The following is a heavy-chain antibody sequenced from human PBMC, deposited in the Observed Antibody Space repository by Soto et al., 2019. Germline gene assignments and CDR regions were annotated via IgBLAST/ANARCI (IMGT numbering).Heavy chain of an antibody. D-gene: IGHD6-6*01. CDR1: GCSFTSYW. CDR3: ARRGIAARPVYYYYGMDV. CDR2: IYPGDSDT. Sequence: XESLKISCTGSGCSFTSYWIGWVRQMPGKGLEWMGIIYPGDSDTRYSPSFQGQVTISADKSISTAYLQWSSLKASDTAMYYCARRGIAARPVYYYYGMDVWGQGTTVTVSS. J-gene: IGHJ6*02. V-gene: IGHV5-51*01.